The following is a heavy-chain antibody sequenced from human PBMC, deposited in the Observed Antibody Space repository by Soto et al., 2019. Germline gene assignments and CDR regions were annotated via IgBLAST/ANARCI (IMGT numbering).Heavy chain of an antibody. Sequence: EVQLLESGGGLVQPGGSLRLSCAASGFTFSSYAMSWVRQAPGKGLEWVSAISGSGGSTYYADSVKGRFTISRDNSKNTMYLQMNSLGAEDTAVYYCARDITMFGVVIIEVDAFDIWGQGTLVTVSS. J-gene: IGHJ3*02. CDR2: ISGSGGST. CDR3: ARDITMFGVVIIEVDAFDI. D-gene: IGHD3-3*01. CDR1: GFTFSSYA. V-gene: IGHV3-23*01.